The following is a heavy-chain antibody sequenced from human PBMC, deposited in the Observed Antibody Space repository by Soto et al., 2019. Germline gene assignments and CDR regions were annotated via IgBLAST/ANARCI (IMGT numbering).Heavy chain of an antibody. V-gene: IGHV3-30*18. CDR1: GFTFSSYG. J-gene: IGHJ6*02. CDR3: ANARGQLRDGVQGMDV. CDR2: ISYDGRNK. D-gene: IGHD5-18*01. Sequence: GGSLRLSCAASGFTFSSYGMHWVRQAPGEGLEWVAVISYDGRNKYYGDSVKVRFTISIDNYKNTLYLHMNRMSPKATDVDFCANARGQLRDGVQGMDVWGQGTTVTVSS.